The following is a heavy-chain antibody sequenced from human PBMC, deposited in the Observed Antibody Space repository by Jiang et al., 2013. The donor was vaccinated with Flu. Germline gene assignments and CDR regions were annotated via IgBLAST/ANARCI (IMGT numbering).Heavy chain of an antibody. J-gene: IGHJ4*02. D-gene: IGHD4/OR15-4a*01. V-gene: IGHV4-39*01. CDR1: GGSISTSRHS. CDR2: IHYNGNT. CDR3: ARLGTNSGTVDY. Sequence: GPGLVKPSETLSLTCTVSGGSISTSRHSWGWIRQPPGKGLEWVGTIHYNGNTFYNPSLKSRVTISIDTSRNQFSLKLSSVTARHGNIYCARLGTNSGTVDYWGQGILVTVSS.